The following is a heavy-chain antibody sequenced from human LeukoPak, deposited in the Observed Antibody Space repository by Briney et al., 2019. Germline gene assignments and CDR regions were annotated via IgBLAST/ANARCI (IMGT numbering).Heavy chain of an antibody. V-gene: IGHV4-39*01. CDR3: ASFQAVADIYLDY. Sequence: SETLSLTCTVSGGSISSSSYYWGWIRQPPGKGLEWIGSIYYSGSTYYNPSPKSRVTISVDTSKNQFSLKLSSVTAADTAVYYCASFQAVADIYLDYWGQGTLVTVSS. CDR1: GGSISSSSYY. CDR2: IYYSGST. J-gene: IGHJ4*02. D-gene: IGHD6-19*01.